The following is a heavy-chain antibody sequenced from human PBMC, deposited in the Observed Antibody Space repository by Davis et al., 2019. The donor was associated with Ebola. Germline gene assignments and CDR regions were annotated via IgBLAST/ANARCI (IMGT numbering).Heavy chain of an antibody. CDR3: SSEYGDY. CDR1: GYTFTSYG. J-gene: IGHJ4*02. V-gene: IGHV1-18*04. Sequence: ASVKVSCKASGYTFTSYGISWVRQAPGQGLEWMGWISAYNGNTNYAQKFQGRVIMTEDTSTDTAFMELSSLRSEDTAVYYCSSEYGDYWGQGTLVTVSS. D-gene: IGHD2/OR15-2a*01. CDR2: ISAYNGNT.